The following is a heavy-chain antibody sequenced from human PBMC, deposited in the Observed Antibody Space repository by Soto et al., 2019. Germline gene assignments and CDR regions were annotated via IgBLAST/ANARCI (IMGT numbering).Heavy chain of an antibody. CDR3: AKDADDTSGQAFDV. Sequence: QVQLVQSGPEVKKPGASVKVSCKASGYTFTSYGLSWVRQAPGQGLEWMGWISTYTGNTIYAQKATGRVTLTIDISATTAYMEVMSLRSDDTAVYYCAKDADDTSGQAFDVWGQGTMVTVSS. D-gene: IGHD6-19*01. V-gene: IGHV1-18*01. CDR2: ISTYTGNT. J-gene: IGHJ3*01. CDR1: GYTFTSYG.